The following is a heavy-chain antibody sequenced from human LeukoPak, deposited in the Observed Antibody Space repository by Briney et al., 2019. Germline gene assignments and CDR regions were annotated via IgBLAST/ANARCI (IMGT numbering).Heavy chain of an antibody. Sequence: GSSVKVSCTASGGTFSSYAISWVRQAPGQGLKWMGGIIPIFGTANYAQKFQGRVTITADESTSTAYMELSSLRSEDTAVYYCVAEVRGVIAFDIWGQGTMVTVSS. CDR1: GGTFSSYA. V-gene: IGHV1-69*01. CDR2: IIPIFGTA. CDR3: VAEVRGVIAFDI. D-gene: IGHD3-10*01. J-gene: IGHJ3*02.